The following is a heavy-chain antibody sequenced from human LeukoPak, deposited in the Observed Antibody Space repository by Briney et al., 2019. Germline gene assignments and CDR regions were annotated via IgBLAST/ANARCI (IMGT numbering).Heavy chain of an antibody. V-gene: IGHV3-48*03. Sequence: PGGSLRLSCAASGFTFSSFEMNWVRQAPGKGLECLSYISGSVSTIYYADSVKARFTISRDNAKNSLYLQMNSLRAEDTAVYYCARDQSTVGGPGYLDSWGQGTLVTVSS. J-gene: IGHJ4*02. CDR1: GFTFSSFE. CDR3: ARDQSTVGGPGYLDS. CDR2: ISGSVSTI. D-gene: IGHD4-11*01.